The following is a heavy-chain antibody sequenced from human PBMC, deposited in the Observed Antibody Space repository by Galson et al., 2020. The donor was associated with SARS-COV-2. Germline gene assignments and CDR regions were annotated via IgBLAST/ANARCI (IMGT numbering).Heavy chain of an antibody. V-gene: IGHV4-34*01. J-gene: IGHJ6*03. Sequence: WIRQPPGKGLEWIGEINISGSTSYSPSLRSRVTISVDTSKNQFSLNLRSLTAADTALYYCARGHRGVVPSPVLGLGPYYSYYYMDVWGKGTAVTVSS. CDR3: ARGHRGVVPSPVLGLGPYYSYYYMDV. D-gene: IGHD3-10*01. CDR2: INISGST.